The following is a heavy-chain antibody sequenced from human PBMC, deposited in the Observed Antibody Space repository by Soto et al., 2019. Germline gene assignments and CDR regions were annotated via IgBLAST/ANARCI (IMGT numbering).Heavy chain of an antibody. CDR1: GGSISSYY. CDR3: ARYGDPRYYYYYMDV. CDR2: IYYSGST. Sequence: QVQLQESGPGLVKPSETLSLTCTVSGGSISSYYWSWIRQPPGKGLEWIGYIYYSGSTNYNPSLKSRVTISVDTSKNQFSLKLSSVTAADTAVYYCARYGDPRYYYYYMDVWGKGTTVTVSS. J-gene: IGHJ6*03. D-gene: IGHD4-17*01. V-gene: IGHV4-59*08.